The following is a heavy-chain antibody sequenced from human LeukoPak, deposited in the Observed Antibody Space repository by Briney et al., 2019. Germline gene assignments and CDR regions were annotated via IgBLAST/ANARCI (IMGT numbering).Heavy chain of an antibody. V-gene: IGHV3-11*01. CDR3: ARDRLYYYGMDV. Sequence: GGSLRLSCAASGFTFSDYYMSWIRQAPGKGLEWVSYISSSGSTIYYADSVKGRFAISRDNAKSSLYLQMNSLRAEDTAVYYCARDRLYYYGMDVWGQGTTVTVSS. CDR2: ISSSGSTI. D-gene: IGHD6-25*01. J-gene: IGHJ6*02. CDR1: GFTFSDYY.